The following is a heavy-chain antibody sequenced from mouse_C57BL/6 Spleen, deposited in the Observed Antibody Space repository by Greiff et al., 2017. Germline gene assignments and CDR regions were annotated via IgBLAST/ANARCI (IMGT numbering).Heavy chain of an antibody. D-gene: IGHD2-3*01. Sequence: QVTLKVSGPGILQPSPTLSLTCSFSGFSLSTFGMGVGWIRQPPGKGLGWLVHIWCADDKYYNPALKSRLTISKDTSKNQVFLKIANVDTADTARYYCARMATVYVNCFDYWGQGTTLTVSS. V-gene: IGHV8-8*01. CDR1: GFSLSTFGMG. J-gene: IGHJ2*01. CDR3: ARMATVYVNCFDY. CDR2: IWCADDK.